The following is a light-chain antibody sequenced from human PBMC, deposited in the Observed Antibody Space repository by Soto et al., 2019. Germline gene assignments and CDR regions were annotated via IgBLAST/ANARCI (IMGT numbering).Light chain of an antibody. CDR2: DAS. Sequence: EIVLTQSPATLSLSPGERATLSCRASQGFSSYLAWYQRKPSQAPRLLIYDASNRATGIPARFSGSGPGTDFTLSISSLEPEDFAVYYCQQRSNWLTFGGGTKVEIK. V-gene: IGKV3D-11*01. CDR3: QQRSNWLT. J-gene: IGKJ4*01. CDR1: QGFSSY.